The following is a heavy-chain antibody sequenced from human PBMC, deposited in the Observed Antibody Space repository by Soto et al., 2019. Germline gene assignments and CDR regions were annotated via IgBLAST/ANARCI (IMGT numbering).Heavy chain of an antibody. D-gene: IGHD3-22*01. V-gene: IGHV3-53*04. Sequence: GGSLRLSCAASGFTVSSNYMSWVRQAPGKGLEWVSVIYSGGSTYYADSVKGRFTISRHNSKNTLYLQMNSLRAEDTAVYYCASASMIVVVDAFDIWGQGTMVTVSS. J-gene: IGHJ3*02. CDR2: IYSGGST. CDR3: ASASMIVVVDAFDI. CDR1: GFTVSSNY.